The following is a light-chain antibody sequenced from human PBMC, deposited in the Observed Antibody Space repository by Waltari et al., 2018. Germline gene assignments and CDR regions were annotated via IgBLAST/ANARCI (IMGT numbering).Light chain of an antibody. CDR3: CSFAGTYTWV. CDR2: DVT. V-gene: IGLV2-11*01. CDR1: TSDVGGYNY. J-gene: IGLJ3*02. Sequence: SALTQPRSVSGSPGQSVTISCTGTTSDVGGYNYFSWYQHHPGKAPKLMIFDVTQRPSRVPDRFSGSKSANTASLTISGLQAEDEADYYCCSFAGTYTWVFGGGTKVTVL.